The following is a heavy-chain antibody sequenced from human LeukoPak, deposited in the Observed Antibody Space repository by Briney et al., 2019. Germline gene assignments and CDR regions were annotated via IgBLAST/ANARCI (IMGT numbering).Heavy chain of an antibody. CDR2: INPNSGGT. D-gene: IGHD2-2*02. V-gene: IGHV1-2*02. CDR3: ARRYCNSTSCYSFDY. J-gene: IGHJ4*02. Sequence: ASVKVSCKASGYTFTGYYMHWVRQAPGQGLEWMGWINPNSGGTNYAQKFQGRVTMTRDTSISTAYMELSRLRSDDTAVYYCARRYCNSTSCYSFDYWGQGTLVTVSS. CDR1: GYTFTGYY.